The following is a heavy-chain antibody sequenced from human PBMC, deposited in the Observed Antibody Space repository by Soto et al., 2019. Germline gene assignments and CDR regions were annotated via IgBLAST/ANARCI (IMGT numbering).Heavy chain of an antibody. J-gene: IGHJ4*02. CDR2: IKSKTAGGTT. CDR3: TTDAEYYYDSSGYDY. CDR1: GFTFSNAW. V-gene: IGHV3-15*01. D-gene: IGHD3-22*01. Sequence: GGSLRLSCAASGFTFSNAWMSWVRQAPGKGLEWVGRIKSKTAGGTTDYAAPVKGRFTISRDDSKNTLYLQMNRLKTEDTAVYYCTTDAEYYYDSSGYDYWGQGTLVTVSS.